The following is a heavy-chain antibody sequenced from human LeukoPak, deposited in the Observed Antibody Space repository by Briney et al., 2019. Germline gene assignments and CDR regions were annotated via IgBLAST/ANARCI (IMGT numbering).Heavy chain of an antibody. CDR1: GGSISSYY. V-gene: IGHV4-4*07. CDR2: IYTSGST. D-gene: IGHD6-25*01. J-gene: IGHJ4*02. CDR3: ARGAAIGDLFDY. Sequence: SETLSLTCTVSGGSISSYYRSWIRQPAGKGLEWIGRIYTSGSTNYNPSLKSRVTMSVDTSKNQFSLKLSSVTAADTAVYYCARGAAIGDLFDYWGQGTLVTVSS.